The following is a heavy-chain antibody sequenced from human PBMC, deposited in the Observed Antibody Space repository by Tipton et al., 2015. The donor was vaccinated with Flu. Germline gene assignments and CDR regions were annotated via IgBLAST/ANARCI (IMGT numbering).Heavy chain of an antibody. J-gene: IGHJ4*02. Sequence: TPSLTCSVSGDSIASDFYWGWIRQPPGKGLEWIGNIYHSGTTYYNPSLRSRVTILPDRSKNQFSLKLSFVTAADTAVYYCARLTYYYGSGTSDSWGQGTLVTVSS. CDR2: IYHSGTT. D-gene: IGHD3-10*01. CDR3: ARLTYYYGSGTSDS. CDR1: GDSIASDFY. V-gene: IGHV4-38-2*01.